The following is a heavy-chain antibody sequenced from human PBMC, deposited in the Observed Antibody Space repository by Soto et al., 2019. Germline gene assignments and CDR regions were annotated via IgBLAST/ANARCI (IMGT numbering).Heavy chain of an antibody. J-gene: IGHJ5*02. CDR1: GFTFSSYD. V-gene: IGHV3-13*01. CDR2: IGTAGDT. Sequence: PGGSLRLSCAASGFTFSSYDMHWVRQATGKGLEWVSAIGTAGDTYYPGSVKGRFTISRENAKNSLYLQMNSLRAGDTAVYYCARGGRGYRILDYSDSGSDPWGKGTLVTVSS. D-gene: IGHD2-15*01. CDR3: ARGGRGYRILDYSDSGSDP.